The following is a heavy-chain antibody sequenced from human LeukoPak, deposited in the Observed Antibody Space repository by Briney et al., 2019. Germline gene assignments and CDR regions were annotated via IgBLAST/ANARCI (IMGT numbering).Heavy chain of an antibody. CDR2: IIPIFGTA. CDR3: ARSWGGNDAFDI. Sequence: ASVKVSCKASGYTFTGYYMHWVRQAPGQGLEWMGGIIPIFGTANYAQKFQGRVTITADESTSTAYMELSSLRSEDTAVYYCARSWGGNDAFDIWGQGTIVTVSS. V-gene: IGHV1-69*13. CDR1: GYTFTGYY. J-gene: IGHJ3*02. D-gene: IGHD1-1*01.